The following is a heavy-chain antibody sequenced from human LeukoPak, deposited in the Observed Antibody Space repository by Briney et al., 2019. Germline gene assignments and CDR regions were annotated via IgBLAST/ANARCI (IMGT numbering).Heavy chain of an antibody. CDR3: AHRFDSSSYDY. V-gene: IGHV2-5*02. D-gene: IGHD3-22*01. CDR2: LYWDDDK. Sequence: SGPTLVKHTQTLTLTCTFSGFSLPTSGVGVGWIRQPPGKALEWLALLYWDDDKRYSPSLKRRLTFTKDTSKNHVVLTMTYMDPVDTATYYCAHRFDSSSYDYWGQGTLVTVSS. J-gene: IGHJ4*02. CDR1: GFSLPTSGVG.